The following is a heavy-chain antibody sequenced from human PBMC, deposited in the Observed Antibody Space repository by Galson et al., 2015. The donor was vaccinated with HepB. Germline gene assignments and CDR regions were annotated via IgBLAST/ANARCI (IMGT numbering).Heavy chain of an antibody. CDR2: FGGSGGRS. CDR3: ARTAHGDYTPPVFGLDV. J-gene: IGHJ6*02. CDR1: GFTFNIYA. Sequence: SLRLSCATSGFTFNIYAMTWVRPAPGKGLEWVSAFGGSGGRSYYAESVKGRLSISRDNSKRTLYLQMNSLRGEDTAVYYCARTAHGDYTPPVFGLDVWGQGTTVIVSS. D-gene: IGHD4-17*01. V-gene: IGHV3-23*01.